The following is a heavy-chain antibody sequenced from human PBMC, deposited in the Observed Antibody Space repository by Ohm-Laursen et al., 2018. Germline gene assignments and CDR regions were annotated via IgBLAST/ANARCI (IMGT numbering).Heavy chain of an antibody. CDR3: ASTEEEYVLYYFDY. V-gene: IGHV1-24*01. CDR1: GYTLTELS. CDR2: FDPEDGET. D-gene: IGHD6-6*01. Sequence: SSVKVSCKVSGYTLTELSMHWVRQAPGKGLEWMGGFDPEDGETIYAQKFQGRVTITADESTSTAYMELSSLRSEDTAVYYCASTEEEYVLYYFDYWGQGTLVTVSS. J-gene: IGHJ4*02.